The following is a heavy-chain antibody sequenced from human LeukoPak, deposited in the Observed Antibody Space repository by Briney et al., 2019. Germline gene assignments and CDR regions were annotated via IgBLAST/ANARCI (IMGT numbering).Heavy chain of an antibody. J-gene: IGHJ4*02. Sequence: GGSLRLSCAASGFTVSDYYMTWIRQAPGKGLDWVSYISFSGSTIYYADSVKGRSIISRDTAKNSLYLQMNSLRAEDTAVYYCVRGMGGGVSNFDYWGQGTLVTVSS. CDR2: ISFSGSTI. V-gene: IGHV3-11*04. CDR1: GFTVSDYY. CDR3: VRGMGGGVSNFDY. D-gene: IGHD3-16*01.